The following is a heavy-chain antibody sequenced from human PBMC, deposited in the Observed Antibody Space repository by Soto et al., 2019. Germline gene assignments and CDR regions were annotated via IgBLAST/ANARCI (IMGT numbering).Heavy chain of an antibody. CDR3: ARGRYCSSTSCYFDYYYYGMDV. J-gene: IGHJ6*02. D-gene: IGHD2-2*01. CDR2: INHSGST. Sequence: PSETLSLTCAVYGGSFSGYYWSWIRQPPGKGLEWIGEINHSGSTNYNPSLKSRVTISVDTSKNQFSLKLSSVTAADTAVYYCARGRYCSSTSCYFDYYYYGMDVWGQGTTVTVSS. V-gene: IGHV4-34*01. CDR1: GGSFSGYY.